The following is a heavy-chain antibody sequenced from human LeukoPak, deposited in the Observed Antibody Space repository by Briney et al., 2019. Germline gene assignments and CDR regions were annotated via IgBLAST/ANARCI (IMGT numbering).Heavy chain of an antibody. CDR2: VYYSGRT. Sequence: SETLSLTCTVSGGSVSSDSHYWSWIRQPPGKGLEWIGYVYYSGRTKYNPSLKSRVTISIDTSKNQFSLKLNSVTAADTAVYFCVREASTSYYDSSGYYRQTEAFDIWGQGTVVTVSS. J-gene: IGHJ3*02. D-gene: IGHD3-22*01. CDR3: VREASTSYYDSSGYYRQTEAFDI. CDR1: GGSVSSDSHY. V-gene: IGHV4-61*01.